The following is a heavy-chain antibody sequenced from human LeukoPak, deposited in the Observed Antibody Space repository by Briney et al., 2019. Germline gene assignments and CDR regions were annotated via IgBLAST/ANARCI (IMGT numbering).Heavy chain of an antibody. CDR2: INPNSGGT. CDR3: ARGSSVSGYDLDY. Sequence: ASVKVSCKASGYTFTGYDMHWVRQAPGQGLEWMGWINPNSGGTKYTQKVQGRVTMTRDTSISTAYMELSRLRSDDTAVYYCARGSSVSGYDLDYWGQGTLVTVSS. CDR1: GYTFTGYD. D-gene: IGHD5-12*01. J-gene: IGHJ4*02. V-gene: IGHV1-2*02.